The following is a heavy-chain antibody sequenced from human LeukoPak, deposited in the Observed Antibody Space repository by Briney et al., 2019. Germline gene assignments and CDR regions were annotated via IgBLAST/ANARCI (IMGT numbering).Heavy chain of an antibody. V-gene: IGHV1-8*01. Sequence: ASVKVSCKASGYTFTSYDINWVRQATGQGLEWMGWMNPNSGNTGYAQKFQGRVTMTRNTSISTAYMELNSLRSEDTAVYYCARSTLSAIFGVVIDRRFDYWGQGTLVTVSS. J-gene: IGHJ4*02. CDR3: ARSTLSAIFGVVIDRRFDY. D-gene: IGHD3-3*01. CDR2: MNPNSGNT. CDR1: GYTFTSYD.